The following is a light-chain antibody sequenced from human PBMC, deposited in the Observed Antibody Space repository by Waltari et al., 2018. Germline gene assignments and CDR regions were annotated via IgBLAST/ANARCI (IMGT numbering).Light chain of an antibody. J-gene: IGLJ2*01. V-gene: IGLV3-1*01. CDR3: QAWDSSTVV. Sequence: WWYRQGPGQSLGGVIVQDSRRRTGIPERFAGANSGNAATLTISGTRAMYEADYYCQAWDSSTVVFGGGTKLTVL. CDR2: QDS.